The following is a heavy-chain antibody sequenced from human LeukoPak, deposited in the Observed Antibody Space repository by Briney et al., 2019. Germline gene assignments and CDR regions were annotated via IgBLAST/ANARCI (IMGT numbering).Heavy chain of an antibody. D-gene: IGHD6-13*01. Sequence: SETLSLTCTVSGGSISSSGYYWGWIRQPPGKGLEWIGNIYYSESTYYNPSLKSRVTISVDTSKNQFSLNLSSVTAADTAVYYCARWYSGNWQGIYFDYWGQGTLVTVSS. V-gene: IGHV4-39*01. CDR3: ARWYSGNWQGIYFDY. CDR1: GGSISSSGYY. CDR2: IYYSEST. J-gene: IGHJ4*02.